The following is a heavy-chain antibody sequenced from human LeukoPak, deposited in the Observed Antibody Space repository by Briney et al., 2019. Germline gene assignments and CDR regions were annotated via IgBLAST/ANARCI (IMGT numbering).Heavy chain of an antibody. D-gene: IGHD3-9*01. CDR1: GGTFSSYA. CDR2: IIPIFGTA. V-gene: IGHV1-69*13. CDR3: ARPIKRAFDI. J-gene: IGHJ3*02. Sequence: GASVKVSCKASGGTFSSYAISWLRQAPGQGLEWMGGIIPIFGTANYAQKFQGRVTITADESTSTAYMELSSLRSEDTAVYYCARPIKRAFDIWGQGTMVTVSS.